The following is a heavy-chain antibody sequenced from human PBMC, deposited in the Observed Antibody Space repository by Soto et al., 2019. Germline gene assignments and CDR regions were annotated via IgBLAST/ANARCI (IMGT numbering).Heavy chain of an antibody. Sequence: QVQLQQWGAGLLKPSETLSLTCAVYGGSFSGYYWSWIRQPPGKGLEWIGEINHSGSTNYNPSLKSRVTISVDTSKNQFSLKLSSVTAADTAVYYCARGQSRYCSSTSCYASWGGGMDVWGQGTTVTVSS. J-gene: IGHJ6*02. CDR3: ARGQSRYCSSTSCYASWGGGMDV. CDR2: INHSGST. CDR1: GGSFSGYY. D-gene: IGHD2-2*01. V-gene: IGHV4-34*01.